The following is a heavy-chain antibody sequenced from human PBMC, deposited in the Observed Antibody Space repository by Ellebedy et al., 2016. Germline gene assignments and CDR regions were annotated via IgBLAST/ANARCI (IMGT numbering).Heavy chain of an antibody. V-gene: IGHV2-5*02. CDR3: AHSSGWYAPFDY. CDR2: IYWDDDK. CDR1: GFSLSPSGEG. J-gene: IGHJ4*02. Sequence: SGPTLVXPTQPLTVTCTFSGFSLSPSGEGVGWIRQPPGKALEWLALIYWDDDKRFSPSLNSRLSINKDTSKNQVVLRMTNMDPVDTATYYCAHSSGWYAPFDYWGQGTLVTVSS. D-gene: IGHD6-19*01.